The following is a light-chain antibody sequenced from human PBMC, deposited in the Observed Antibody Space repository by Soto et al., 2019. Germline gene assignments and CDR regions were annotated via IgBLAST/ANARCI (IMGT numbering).Light chain of an antibody. CDR3: QQYDISPPYT. J-gene: IGKJ2*01. CDR1: QSVNNDF. CDR2: GAS. Sequence: EIVLTQSPDTLSLSPGERATLSCRASQSVNNDFLAWYQQKPGQAPRLLIYGASSRATGIPDRFSGSGSGTDFTLTISRLEPEDFAVYYCQQYDISPPYTFGQGTKVEIK. V-gene: IGKV3-20*01.